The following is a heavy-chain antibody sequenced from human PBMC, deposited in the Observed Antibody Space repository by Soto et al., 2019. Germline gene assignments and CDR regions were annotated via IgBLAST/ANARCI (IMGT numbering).Heavy chain of an antibody. J-gene: IGHJ4*02. CDR3: ARSPTFYNYVWGNSTY. CDR1: GASFSPYH. CDR2: VNLSGNT. D-gene: IGHD3-16*01. Sequence: LSLTCAIYGASFSPYHWSWIRQSPGKGLEWIGEVNLSGNTYYNPSFKTRVTMSVDASKNQFSLKMGSLTAADTAIYYCARSPTFYNYVWGNSTYWGQGALVTVSS. V-gene: IGHV4-34*01.